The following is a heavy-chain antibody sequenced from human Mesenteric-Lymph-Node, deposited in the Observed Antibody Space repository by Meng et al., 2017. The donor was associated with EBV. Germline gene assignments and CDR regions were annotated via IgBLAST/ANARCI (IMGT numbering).Heavy chain of an antibody. J-gene: IGHJ4*02. CDR3: ARISDYDSSGLDY. Sequence: QGQLVQSGGEVKKPGASVKVSCKASGYTFANFGITWVRQAPGQGLEWMGWISAYNANTDYAQTLQGRVTMTKDTSTSTAYMDLRSLRPDDTAVYYCARISDYDSSGLDYWGQGTLVTVS. CDR2: ISAYNANT. D-gene: IGHD3-22*01. V-gene: IGHV1-18*01. CDR1: GYTFANFG.